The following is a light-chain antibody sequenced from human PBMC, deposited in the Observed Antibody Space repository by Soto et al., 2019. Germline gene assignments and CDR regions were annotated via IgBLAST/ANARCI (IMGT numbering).Light chain of an antibody. CDR3: QSYDSGVTGSV. CDR2: GNR. V-gene: IGLV1-40*01. CDR1: SSNLGAGYD. J-gene: IGLJ1*01. Sequence: QSVLTQPPSVSGAPGQRVTISCTGNSSNLGAGYDVHWYQQLPGAAPKLVIFGNRNRPSGVPERFSGSRSGSSGSLAITGLQPEDEADYYCQSYDSGVTGSVFGTGTKLTVL.